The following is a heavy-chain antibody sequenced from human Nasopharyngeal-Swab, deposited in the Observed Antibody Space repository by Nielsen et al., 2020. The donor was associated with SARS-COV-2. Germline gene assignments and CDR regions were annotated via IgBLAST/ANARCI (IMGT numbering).Heavy chain of an antibody. J-gene: IGHJ4*02. V-gene: IGHV3-74*01. CDR1: GFTFSDYY. CDR2: VNSDGSRP. D-gene: IGHD6-13*01. Sequence: GGSLRLSCAASGFTFSDYYMSWIRQAPGKGLEWVARVNSDGSRPSYADSVKGRVTLSRDNAKNTLFLQMHSLRAEDTAMYYCARASIAAAGTQDYWGQGTLVTVSS. CDR3: ARASIAAAGTQDY.